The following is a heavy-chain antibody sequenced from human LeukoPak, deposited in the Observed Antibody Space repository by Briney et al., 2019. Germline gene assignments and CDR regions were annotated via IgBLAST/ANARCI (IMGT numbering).Heavy chain of an antibody. J-gene: IGHJ4*02. V-gene: IGHV3-7*01. D-gene: IGHD3-3*01. CDR2: IKQDGSET. CDR1: GFTFSNYW. CDR3: ARDFWGAYRGDYFDY. Sequence: GGSLTRSCAASGFTFSNYWMSWVRRAPGKGLEWVANIKQDGSETYYVDSVRGRFTISRDNAKKSLYLQMNSLRAEDTAIYYCARDFWGAYRGDYFDYWGQGTLVTVSS.